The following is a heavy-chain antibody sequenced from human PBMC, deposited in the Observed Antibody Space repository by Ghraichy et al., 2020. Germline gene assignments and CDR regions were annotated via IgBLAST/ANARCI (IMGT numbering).Heavy chain of an antibody. CDR1: GFTFSNIW. V-gene: IGHV3-74*01. CDR3: ARAAPYCSSTTCIDD. J-gene: IGHJ4*02. D-gene: IGHD2-2*01. Sequence: GGSLRLSCSASGFTFSNIWIHWVRQSPGKGLVWVSRIYGDGTDTTYADSVKGRFTISGDSAKNTLYLQMNSLRAEDTAVYYCARAAPYCSSTTCIDDWGQGTLVTVSS. CDR2: IYGDGTDT.